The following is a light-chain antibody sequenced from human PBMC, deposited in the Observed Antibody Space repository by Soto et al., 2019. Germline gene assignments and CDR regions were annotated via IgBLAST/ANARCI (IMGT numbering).Light chain of an antibody. V-gene: IGLV2-14*03. CDR2: DVS. J-gene: IGLJ1*01. CDR3: SSYTVRGNIV. CDR1: SSDVGGYNY. Sequence: QSVLTHPASVSWSPGHSITVSCTGTSSDVGGYNYVSWYQQHPGKAPKLIIYDVSVRPSGVSDRFSASKSGNTASLTISGLQAEEEADYYCSSYTVRGNIVFGGGTKVTAL.